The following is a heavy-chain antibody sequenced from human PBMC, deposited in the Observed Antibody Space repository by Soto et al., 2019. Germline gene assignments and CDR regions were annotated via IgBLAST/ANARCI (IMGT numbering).Heavy chain of an antibody. CDR2: ISSDGNNK. CDR1: GFTFDSYG. J-gene: IGHJ5*02. V-gene: IGHV3-30*18. CDR3: VKDLLQNTVTPCGS. Sequence: QVQLVESGGGVVQPGRSLRLSCAASGFTFDSYGMHWVRQAPGKGLEWVAVISSDGNNKYYADSVKGRFSIYRDNFNNILYLQMSSLRVDDTAVYYCVKDLLQNTVTPCGSWGQGTLVTVSS. D-gene: IGHD4-17*01.